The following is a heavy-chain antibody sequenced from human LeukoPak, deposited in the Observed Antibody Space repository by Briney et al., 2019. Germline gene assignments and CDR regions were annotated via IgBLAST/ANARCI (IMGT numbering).Heavy chain of an antibody. CDR2: MNPNSGNT. CDR1: GYTFTSYD. CDR3: ARGRSGYEQSYYYYYMDV. J-gene: IGHJ6*03. D-gene: IGHD5-12*01. Sequence: ASVKVCCKASGYTFTSYDINWVRQATGQGLEWMGWMNPNSGNTGYAQKFQGRVTITRNTSISTAYMELSSLRSEDTAVYYCARGRSGYEQSYYYYYMDVWGKGTTVTVSS. V-gene: IGHV1-8*03.